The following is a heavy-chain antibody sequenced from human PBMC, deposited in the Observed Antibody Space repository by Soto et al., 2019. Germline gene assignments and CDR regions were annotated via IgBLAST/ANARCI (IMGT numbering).Heavy chain of an antibody. Sequence: GGSLRLSCAASGFTFRNAWMSWVRQAPGKGLEWVGRIKSNADGGETDFPAPVEGRFSVSRDDSNNIVTLQMNNLKAEDTAVYYCNMCSGRGRTACFGFIDVWGQGTMVTVSS. D-gene: IGHD3-10*02. V-gene: IGHV3-15*01. CDR2: IKSNADGGET. CDR3: NMCSGRGRTACFGFIDV. J-gene: IGHJ3*01. CDR1: GFTFRNAW.